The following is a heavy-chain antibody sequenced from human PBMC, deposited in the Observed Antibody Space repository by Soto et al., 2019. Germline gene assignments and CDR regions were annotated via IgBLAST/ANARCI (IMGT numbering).Heavy chain of an antibody. CDR3: ARVDDYVWGSFRP. J-gene: IGHJ4*02. Sequence: ASVKVSCKASGYTFTTHGIGWVRQAPGQGLEWMGWISPYNGKTTYAQKVQGRVTMTTDTSTSTAYMELRGLRSDDTAVYYCARVDDYVWGSFRPWGQGTQVTVSS. CDR1: GYTFTTHG. CDR2: ISPYNGKT. D-gene: IGHD3-16*02. V-gene: IGHV1-18*04.